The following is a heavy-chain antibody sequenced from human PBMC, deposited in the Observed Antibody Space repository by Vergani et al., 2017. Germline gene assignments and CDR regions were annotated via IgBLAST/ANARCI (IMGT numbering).Heavy chain of an antibody. J-gene: IGHJ4*02. CDR1: GYTFTSYY. CDR2: IIPIFGTA. V-gene: IGHV1-69*01. Sequence: QVQLVQSGAEVKKPGASVKVSCKASGYTFTSYYMHWVRQAPGQGLEWMGGIIPIFGTANYAQKFQGRVTITAAESTSTAYMELSSLRSEDTAVYYSAGGKQQLSFDYWGQGTLVTVSS. CDR3: AGGKQQLSFDY. D-gene: IGHD6-13*01.